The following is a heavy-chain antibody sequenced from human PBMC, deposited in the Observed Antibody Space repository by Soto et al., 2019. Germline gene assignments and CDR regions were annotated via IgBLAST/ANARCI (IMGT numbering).Heavy chain of an antibody. D-gene: IGHD6-13*01. V-gene: IGHV3-74*01. Sequence: EVQLVESGGGLLQPGGSLRLSCAASGFTFSTYWMHWVRQAPGEGLVWVSRIKSGGSSISYADSVKGRFTISRDNSRNTLSLPLTSLRAEDTPVYYCAREAGLHVSWYFELWGRGTLVTVSS. CDR1: GFTFSTYW. CDR2: IKSGGSSI. CDR3: AREAGLHVSWYFEL. J-gene: IGHJ2*01.